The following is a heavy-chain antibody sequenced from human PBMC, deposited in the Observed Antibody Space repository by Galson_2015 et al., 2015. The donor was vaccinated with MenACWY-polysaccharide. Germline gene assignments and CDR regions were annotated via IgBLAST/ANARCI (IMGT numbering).Heavy chain of an antibody. J-gene: IGHJ4*02. V-gene: IGHV1-18*01. CDR3: ARDFLSTVTTRPGY. D-gene: IGHD4-17*01. CDR2: ISVYNGNT. CDR1: GYTFTSSG. Sequence: SVKVSCKASGYTFTSSGISWVRQAPGQGLEWMGWISVYNGNTKYAQNLQGRVTMTTDTSTSTAYMELRSLRSDDTAVYYCARDFLSTVTTRPGYWGQGTLVTVSS.